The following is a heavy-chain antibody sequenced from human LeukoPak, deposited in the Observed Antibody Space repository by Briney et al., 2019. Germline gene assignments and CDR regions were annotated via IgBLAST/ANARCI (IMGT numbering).Heavy chain of an antibody. CDR2: FDPEDGET. V-gene: IGHV1-24*01. Sequence: ASVKVSCKVSGYTLTELSMHWVRQAPGKGLEWMGGFDPEDGETIYAQKFQGRVTMTEDTSTDTAYMELSSLRSEDTAVYYCATGRITIFGVVHNWFDPWGQGTLVTVSS. J-gene: IGHJ5*02. D-gene: IGHD3-3*01. CDR3: ATGRITIFGVVHNWFDP. CDR1: GYTLTELS.